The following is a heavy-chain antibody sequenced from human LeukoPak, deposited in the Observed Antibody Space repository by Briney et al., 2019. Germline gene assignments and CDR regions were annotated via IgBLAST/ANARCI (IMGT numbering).Heavy chain of an antibody. CDR3: ARDLHSGSYEDAFDI. D-gene: IGHD1-26*01. J-gene: IGHJ3*02. CDR2: ITSSSTYI. V-gene: IGHV3-21*01. CDR1: GGSISSSN. Sequence: ETLSLTCAVSGGSISSSNWWSWVRQPPGKGLEWVSSITSSSTYIYYADSVKGRFTISRDNAENSLYLQMNSLRAEDTAVYYCARDLHSGSYEDAFDIWGQGTMVTVSS.